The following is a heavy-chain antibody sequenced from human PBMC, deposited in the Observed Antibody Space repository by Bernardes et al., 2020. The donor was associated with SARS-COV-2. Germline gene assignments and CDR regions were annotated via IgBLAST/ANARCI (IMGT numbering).Heavy chain of an antibody. CDR1: GFAFRSYV. CDR3: MAYSWFYPDY. Sequence: GGSLRLSCDASGFAFRSYVMHWVRQAPGKGLEWVALIWFDGSIKYYVDSVRGRFTISRDNSENTLYLQMNSLRVEDTAVYYCMAYSWFYPDYWGQGTLVTVSS. CDR2: IWFDGSIK. V-gene: IGHV3-33*01. J-gene: IGHJ4*02. D-gene: IGHD1-26*01.